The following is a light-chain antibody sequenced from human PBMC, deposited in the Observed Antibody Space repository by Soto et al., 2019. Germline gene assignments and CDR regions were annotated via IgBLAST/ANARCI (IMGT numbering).Light chain of an antibody. CDR3: TSYTSSRTYV. CDR1: SNDVGAYNY. J-gene: IGLJ1*01. CDR2: DVS. V-gene: IGLV2-14*03. Sequence: LTQPASVSGSPGQSITVSCTGTSNDVGAYNYVSWYQQHPGTAPKLMIYDVSNRPSGVSNRFSGSKSGNTASLTISGLQAEDEADYYCTSYTSSRTYVFGTGTKVTVL.